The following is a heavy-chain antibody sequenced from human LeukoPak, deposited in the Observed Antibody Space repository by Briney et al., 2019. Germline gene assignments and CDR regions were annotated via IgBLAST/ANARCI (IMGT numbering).Heavy chain of an antibody. CDR1: GFIFSDYG. Sequence: GGSLRLSCAVSGFIFSDYGMLCVRHAPGKGVEWVSFIRSDGGQEFYADSVKGRVTISRDNSKNTLYLQMNNLRPEDTAIYYYAKDQAGGWGQGTLVTVSS. D-gene: IGHD4-23*01. CDR3: AKDQAGG. V-gene: IGHV3-30*02. J-gene: IGHJ4*02. CDR2: IRSDGGQE.